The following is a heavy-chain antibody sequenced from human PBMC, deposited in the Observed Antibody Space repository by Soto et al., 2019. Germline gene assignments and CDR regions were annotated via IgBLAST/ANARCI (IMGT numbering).Heavy chain of an antibody. CDR2: ISANNGNT. CDR1: GYTFSSYG. CDR3: ARRREGDYFDY. V-gene: IGHV1-18*01. J-gene: IGHJ4*02. Sequence: ASCKASGYTFSSYGISWVRQAPGQGLEWMGWISANNGNTNYARKFQGRVSMTTDTSTSTAYMELRSLRSDDTAVYYCARRREGDYFDYWGQGTLVTVSS.